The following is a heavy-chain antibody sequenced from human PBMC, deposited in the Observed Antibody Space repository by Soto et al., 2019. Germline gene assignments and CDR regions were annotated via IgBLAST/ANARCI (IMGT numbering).Heavy chain of an antibody. Sequence: RGSLRLSCAAAGFTFSRYSMNCVRQSPGKGLEWVSSINSSSSYIYYADSVKGRFTITRDNAKNSLYLQMNSLRAEDTAVYYCAIDEMLSYSNCMDVWGQGTMVTVSS. J-gene: IGHJ6*02. CDR3: AIDEMLSYSNCMDV. CDR2: INSSSSYI. D-gene: IGHD2-8*01. CDR1: GFTFSRYS. V-gene: IGHV3-21*01.